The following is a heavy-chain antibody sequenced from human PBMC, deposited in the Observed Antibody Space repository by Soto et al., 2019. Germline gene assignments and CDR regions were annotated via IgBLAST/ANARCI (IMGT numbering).Heavy chain of an antibody. CDR1: GFTFSSYA. D-gene: IGHD4-17*01. CDR3: AITTVTTELDYYYGMDV. CDR2: ISGSGGST. J-gene: IGHJ6*02. Sequence: GGSLRLSCAASGFTFSSYAMSWVRQAPGKGLEWVSAISGSGGSTYYADSVKGRFTISRDNSKNTLYLQMNSLRAEDTAVYYCAITTVTTELDYYYGMDVWGQGTTVTVSS. V-gene: IGHV3-23*01.